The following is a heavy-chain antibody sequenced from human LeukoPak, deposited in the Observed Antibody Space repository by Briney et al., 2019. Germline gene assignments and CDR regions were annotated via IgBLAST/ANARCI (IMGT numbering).Heavy chain of an antibody. J-gene: IGHJ6*02. CDR1: GYSFTSYW. Sequence: GESLQISCKGSGYSFTSYWIGWVRQMPGKCLEWMGIIYPGDSDTRYSPSFQGQVTISADKSISTPYLQWSSLKASDTAMYYCARLEWPENYYYYGMDVWGQGTTVTVSS. CDR2: IYPGDSDT. CDR3: ARLEWPENYYYYGMDV. D-gene: IGHD3-3*01. V-gene: IGHV5-51*01.